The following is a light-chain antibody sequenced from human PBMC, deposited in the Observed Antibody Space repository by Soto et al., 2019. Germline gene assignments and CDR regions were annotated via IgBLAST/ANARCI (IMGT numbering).Light chain of an antibody. CDR2: YDS. CDR1: NIGSKS. V-gene: IGLV3-21*04. Sequence: SSELTQPPSVSVAPGKTARITCGGNNIGSKSVHWYQQKPGQAPVLVIYYDSDRPSGIPERFSGSNSGNTATLTISRVEAGDEADYYCQVWDSSSPCVFGTGTKVTVL. J-gene: IGLJ1*01. CDR3: QVWDSSSPCV.